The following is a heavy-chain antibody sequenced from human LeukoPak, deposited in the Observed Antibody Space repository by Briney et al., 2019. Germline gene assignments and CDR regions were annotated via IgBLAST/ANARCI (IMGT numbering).Heavy chain of an antibody. J-gene: IGHJ4*02. D-gene: IGHD3-3*01. V-gene: IGHV1-69*05. CDR2: IIPMFGTP. Sequence: ASVEVSCKASGVTFNNYAINWVRQAPGQGLEWMGGIIPMFGTPKYAQRFQGRVTMTTDESTSTAYMELSSLRSDDTAVYYCAGLRSAILGSPTWGRGSLVTVSS. CDR3: AGLRSAILGSPT. CDR1: GVTFNNYA.